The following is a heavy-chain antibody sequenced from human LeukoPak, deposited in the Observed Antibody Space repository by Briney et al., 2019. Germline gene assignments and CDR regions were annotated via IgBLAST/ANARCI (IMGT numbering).Heavy chain of an antibody. CDR1: GGSFSGYY. V-gene: IGHV4-34*01. Sequence: PSETLSLTCAVYGGSFSGYYWSWIRQPPGKGLEWIGEINHSGSTNYNPSLKSRVTISVDTSKNQFSLKLSSVTAADTAVYYCARSSGYYYDPLKDYWGRGTLGTVSS. CDR3: ARSSGYYYDPLKDY. J-gene: IGHJ4*02. D-gene: IGHD3-22*01. CDR2: INHSGST.